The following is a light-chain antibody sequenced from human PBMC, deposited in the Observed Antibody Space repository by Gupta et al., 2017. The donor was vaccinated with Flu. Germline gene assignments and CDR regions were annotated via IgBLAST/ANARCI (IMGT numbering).Light chain of an antibody. J-gene: IGLJ2*01. CDR3: AGWDDSLSGVV. Sequence: QSVLTQPPSASGTPGQRVTISCSGSSSNIGSNNVYWYQHVPGTAPKVLIYRSNQRPSGVPDRFSGSKSGTSASLAISGLLSEDEADYYCAGWDDSLSGVVFGGGTKLTVL. CDR2: RSN. V-gene: IGLV1-47*01. CDR1: SSNIGSNN.